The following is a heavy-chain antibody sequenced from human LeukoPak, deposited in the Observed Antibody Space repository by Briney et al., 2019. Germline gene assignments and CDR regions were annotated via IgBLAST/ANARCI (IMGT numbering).Heavy chain of an antibody. V-gene: IGHV1-24*01. CDR3: ATAGSSIKSGAFDI. CDR1: GYTLTELS. D-gene: IGHD6-13*01. CDR2: FDPEDGET. J-gene: IGHJ3*02. Sequence: GASVKVSCKVSGYTLTELSMHWVRQAPGKGLEWMRGFDPEDGETIYAQKFQGRVTMTEDTSTDTAYMELSSLRSEDTAVYYCATAGSSIKSGAFDIWGQGTMVTVSS.